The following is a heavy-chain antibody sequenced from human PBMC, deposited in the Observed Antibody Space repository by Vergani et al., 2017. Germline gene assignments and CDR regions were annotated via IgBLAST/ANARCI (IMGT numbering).Heavy chain of an antibody. V-gene: IGHV5-10-1*03. CDR1: GYSFTSYW. D-gene: IGHD2-15*01. J-gene: IGHJ4*02. CDR3: ASCSGGSCYDGGGYYFDY. CDR2: IDPSDSYT. Sequence: EVQLVQSGAEVKKPGESLRISCKGSGYSFTSYWISWVRQMPGKGLEWMGRIDPSDSYTNYSPSFQGHVTISADKSISTAYLQWSGLKASDTAMYYCASCSGGSCYDGGGYYFDYWGQGTLVTVSS.